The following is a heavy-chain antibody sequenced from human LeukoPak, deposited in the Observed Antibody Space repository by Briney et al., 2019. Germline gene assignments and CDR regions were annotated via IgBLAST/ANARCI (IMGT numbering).Heavy chain of an antibody. CDR3: AKALTSYCSSTSCYVTDY. J-gene: IGHJ4*02. CDR2: ISGSGGTT. V-gene: IGHV3-23*01. Sequence: GGSLRLSCAASGFSISSYAMNWVRQAPGKGLEWVSGISGSGGTTYYADSVKGRFTISRDNSKNTLYLQMNSLRAEDTAIYYCAKALTSYCSSTSCYVTDYWGQGTLVTVSS. D-gene: IGHD2-2*01. CDR1: GFSISSYA.